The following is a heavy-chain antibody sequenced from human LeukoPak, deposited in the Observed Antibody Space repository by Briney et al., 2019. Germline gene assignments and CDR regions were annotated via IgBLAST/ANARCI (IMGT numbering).Heavy chain of an antibody. J-gene: IGHJ4*02. CDR2: ISYDGSNH. CDR3: AKDGSFGDGYNSEIYYFDY. V-gene: IGHV3-30*04. CDR1: GFIFREYA. D-gene: IGHD5-24*01. Sequence: GGSLRLSCAASGFIFREYALHWVRQAPGQGLEWLAIISYDGSNHYYADSVKGRFTISRDNSKNTLYLQMNSLRAEDTAVYYCAKDGSFGDGYNSEIYYFDYWGQGTLVTVSS.